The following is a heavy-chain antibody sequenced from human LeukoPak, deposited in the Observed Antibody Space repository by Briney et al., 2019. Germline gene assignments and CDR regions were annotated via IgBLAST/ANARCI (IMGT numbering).Heavy chain of an antibody. J-gene: IGHJ4*02. D-gene: IGHD1-1*01. Sequence: PGGSLRLSCAASGFTFSNAWMSWVRQAPGKGLEWVGRIKRKTDGGTTDYAAPVKGRFTISRDDSKTTLYLQMNSLKTEDTGVYYCTTAMRYDYWGQGTLVTVSS. V-gene: IGHV3-15*01. CDR3: TTAMRYDY. CDR1: GFTFSNAW. CDR2: IKRKTDGGTT.